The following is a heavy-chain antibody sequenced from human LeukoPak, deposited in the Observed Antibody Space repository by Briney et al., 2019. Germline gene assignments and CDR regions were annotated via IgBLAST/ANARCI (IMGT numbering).Heavy chain of an antibody. J-gene: IGHJ3*02. CDR2: INHSGST. Sequence: PSETLSLTCAVYGGSFSGYYWSWIRQPPGKGLEWIGEINHSGSTNYNPSLKSRVTISVDTSKNQLSLKLSSVTAADTAVYYCARAVIVVVPAAEQSFDIWGQGTMVTVSS. CDR1: GGSFSGYY. D-gene: IGHD2-2*01. V-gene: IGHV4-34*01. CDR3: ARAVIVVVPAAEQSFDI.